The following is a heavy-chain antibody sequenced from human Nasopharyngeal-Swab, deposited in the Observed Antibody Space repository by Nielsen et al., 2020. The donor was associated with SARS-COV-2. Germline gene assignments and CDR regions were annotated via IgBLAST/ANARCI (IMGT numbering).Heavy chain of an antibody. V-gene: IGHV3-21*01. CDR1: GFTFSSYN. CDR3: ARGCVLTGPSCYYYGMDV. J-gene: IGHJ6*02. Sequence: GGSLRLSCAASGFTFSSYNMNWVRQAPGKGLERVSSISSSSSYIYYADSVKGRFTISRDNAKNSLYLQMNSLRAEDTAVYYCARGCVLTGPSCYYYGMDVWGQGTTVTVSS. CDR2: ISSSSSYI. D-gene: IGHD3-9*01.